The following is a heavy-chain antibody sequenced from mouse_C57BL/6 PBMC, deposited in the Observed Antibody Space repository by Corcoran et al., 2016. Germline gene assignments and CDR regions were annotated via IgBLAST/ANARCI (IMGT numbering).Heavy chain of an antibody. CDR2: INPNNGGT. CDR3: ARNPGY. Sequence: EVQLQQSGPELVKPGASVKISCKASGYTFTDYYMNWVKQSHGKSLEWIGDINPNNGGTSYNQKFKGKATFTVDKSSSTAYMELRSLTSEDSAVYYCARNPGYWGQGTTLTVSS. J-gene: IGHJ2*01. CDR1: GYTFTDYY. V-gene: IGHV1-26*01.